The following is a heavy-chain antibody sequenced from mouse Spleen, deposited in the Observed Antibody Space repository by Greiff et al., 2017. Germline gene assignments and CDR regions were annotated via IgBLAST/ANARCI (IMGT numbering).Heavy chain of an antibody. D-gene: IGHD2-14*01. CDR3: ARHYRYGGNWYFDV. V-gene: IGHV1-47*01. J-gene: IGHJ1*01. Sequence: QVQLKESGAELVKPGASVKMSCKASGYTFTTYPIEWMKQNHGKSLEWIGNFHPYNDDTKYNEKFKGKATLTVEKSSSTVYLELSRLTSDDSAVYYCARHYRYGGNWYFDVWGAGTTVTVSS. CDR2: FHPYNDDT. CDR1: GYTFTTYP.